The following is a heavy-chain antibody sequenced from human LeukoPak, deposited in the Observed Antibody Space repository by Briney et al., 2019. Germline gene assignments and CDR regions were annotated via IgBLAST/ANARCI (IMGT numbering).Heavy chain of an antibody. V-gene: IGHV4-4*07. Sequence: SETLSLTCTVSGGSISSYYWSWIGQPAGKGLEGIGRIYTSGSTNYNPSLKSRVTMSVDTSKTQFSLKLSSVTAADTDVYYCARERIQRQQWLGHWGQGTLVTVSS. CDR2: IYTSGST. D-gene: IGHD6-19*01. CDR1: GGSISSYY. J-gene: IGHJ4*02. CDR3: ARERIQRQQWLGH.